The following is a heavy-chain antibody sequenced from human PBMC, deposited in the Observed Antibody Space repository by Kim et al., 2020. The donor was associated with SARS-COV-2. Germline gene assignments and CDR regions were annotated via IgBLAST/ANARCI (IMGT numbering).Heavy chain of an antibody. CDR2: ISNNGGST. CDR1: GFTFSSYA. J-gene: IGHJ4*02. D-gene: IGHD3-9*01. Sequence: GGSLRLSCSASGFTFSSYAMHWVRQAPGKGLEYVSIISNNGGSTYYADSVKGRFTISRDNSKNTLYLQMSSLRAEDTAVYYCVKSSDILTGYSLIGLDYWGQGTLVTVSS. CDR3: VKSSDILTGYSLIGLDY. V-gene: IGHV3-64D*06.